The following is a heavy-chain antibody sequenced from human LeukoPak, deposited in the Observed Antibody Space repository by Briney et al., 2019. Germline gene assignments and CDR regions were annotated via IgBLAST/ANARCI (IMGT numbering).Heavy chain of an antibody. CDR1: GFTFSSYD. V-gene: IGHV3-13*01. Sequence: GGSLRLSCAASGFTFSSYDMHWVRQATGKGLEWVSAIGTAGDTYYPGSVKGRFTISRENAKNSLYLQMNSLRAGDTAVYYCARAVGKIVALTLDYWGQGTLVTVSS. J-gene: IGHJ4*02. D-gene: IGHD3-22*01. CDR3: ARAVGKIVALTLDY. CDR2: IGTAGDT.